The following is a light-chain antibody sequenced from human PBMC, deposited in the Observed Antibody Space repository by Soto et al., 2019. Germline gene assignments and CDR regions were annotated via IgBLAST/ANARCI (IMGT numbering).Light chain of an antibody. CDR1: SSNIGAGYD. CDR3: GAWEGIHNIVL. CDR2: VNT. Sequence: QSVLTQPPSVSGAPGQRVTISCTGSSSNIGAGYDVHWYQQLPGTAPKLLIYVNTNRPSGVPDRFSASKSGTSASLAISGLQSEDEVFYYCGAWEGIHNIVLCGGATQLTDL. V-gene: IGLV1-40*01. J-gene: IGLJ2*01.